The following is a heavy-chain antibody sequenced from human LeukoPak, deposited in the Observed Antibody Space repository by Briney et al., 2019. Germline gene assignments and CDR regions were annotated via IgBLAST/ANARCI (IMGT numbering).Heavy chain of an antibody. D-gene: IGHD6-6*01. CDR2: ISSSSSYI. Sequence: PGGSLRLSCAASGFTFSSYSMNWVRQAPGKGLEWVSSISSSSSYIYYADSVKGRFTISRDNSKNTLYLQMNSLRAEDTAVYYCVRGGVEYSSRGWAFDIWGQGTMVTVSS. CDR3: VRGGVEYSSRGWAFDI. V-gene: IGHV3-21*01. J-gene: IGHJ3*02. CDR1: GFTFSSYS.